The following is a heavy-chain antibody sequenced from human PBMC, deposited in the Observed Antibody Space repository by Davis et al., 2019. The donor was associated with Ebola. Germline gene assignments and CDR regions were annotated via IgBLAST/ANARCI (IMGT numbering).Heavy chain of an antibody. Sequence: AASVKVSCKASGYTFTSYAMHWVRQAPGQRLEWMGWINAGNGNTKYSQKFQGRVTITRDTSASTAYMELSSLRSEDTAVYYCATYFTIFGVVSDYWGQGTLVTVSS. J-gene: IGHJ4*02. D-gene: IGHD3-3*01. CDR1: GYTFTSYA. CDR2: INAGNGNT. V-gene: IGHV1-3*01. CDR3: ATYFTIFGVVSDY.